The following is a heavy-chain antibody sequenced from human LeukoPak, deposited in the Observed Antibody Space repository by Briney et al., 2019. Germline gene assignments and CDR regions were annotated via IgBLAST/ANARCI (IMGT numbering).Heavy chain of an antibody. CDR3: ARERSGWPPDY. CDR1: GYTFTSFG. J-gene: IGHJ4*02. V-gene: IGHV1-18*01. CDR2: ISAYNGNT. Sequence: ASVKVSCKASGYTFTSFGISWVRQAPGQGLEWMGWISAYNGNTDYAQKFQGRGTMTKDTSTSTVYMELRSLRSDDTAVYYCARERSGWPPDYWGQGTLVTVSS. D-gene: IGHD6-19*01.